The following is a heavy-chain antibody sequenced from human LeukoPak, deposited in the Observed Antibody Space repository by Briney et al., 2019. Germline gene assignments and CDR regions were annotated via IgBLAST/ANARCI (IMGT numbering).Heavy chain of an antibody. V-gene: IGHV4-34*01. CDR3: ARWPVGYCSSTSCYS. D-gene: IGHD2-2*01. Sequence: DPSETLSLTCAVYGGSFSAYYWSWIRQPPGKGLEWIGEINHSGSTNYNPSLKSRVAISVDTSRNQFSLRLSSVTAADTAVYYCARWPVGYCSSTSCYSWGQGTLVTVSS. CDR2: INHSGST. J-gene: IGHJ5*02. CDR1: GGSFSAYY.